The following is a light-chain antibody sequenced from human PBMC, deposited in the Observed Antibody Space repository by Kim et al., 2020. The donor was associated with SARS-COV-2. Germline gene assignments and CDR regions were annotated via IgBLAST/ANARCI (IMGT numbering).Light chain of an antibody. CDR1: QNINTW. CDR2: EAS. CDR3: QQFYSDSIT. V-gene: IGKV1-5*03. J-gene: IGKJ5*01. Sequence: IQMTQSPSTLSASVGDRVTITCRASQNINTWLAWYQQKPGKAPNLLIYEASTLNTGVPSRFVGSGSGTEFTLTITSLQPDDFATYYCQQFYSDSITFGQGTRLEIK.